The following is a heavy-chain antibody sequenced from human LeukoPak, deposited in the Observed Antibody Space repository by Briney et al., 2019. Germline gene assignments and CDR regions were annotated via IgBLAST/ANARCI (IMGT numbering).Heavy chain of an antibody. CDR3: ASGRHDFLH. J-gene: IGHJ4*02. CDR1: GVVFSTYW. D-gene: IGHD3/OR15-3a*01. Sequence: QPGGSLRLSCAASGVVFSTYWMTCVRQAPGKALEWVANINLDGTEEHYVDSSLKGRFTISRDNTKNSQYLQMNSLRVEDTAVYYCASGRHDFLHWGQGTLVTVSS. CDR2: INLDGTEE. V-gene: IGHV3-7*01.